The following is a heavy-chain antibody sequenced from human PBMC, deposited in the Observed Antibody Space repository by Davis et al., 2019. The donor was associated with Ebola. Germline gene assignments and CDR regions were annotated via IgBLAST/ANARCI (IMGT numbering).Heavy chain of an antibody. CDR3: ARVQTWYYFDSSDSPSWFDT. J-gene: IGHJ5*02. CDR2: IIPMFRSP. V-gene: IGHV1-69*13. CDR1: GGTFSSFG. D-gene: IGHD3-9*01. Sequence: SVKVSCKASGGTFSSFGFGWVRRAPGQGLEWMGGIIPMFRSPHYAQKFQGRVTITADESTTTTYMELSSLRSDDTAVYFCARVQTWYYFDSSDSPSWFDTWGQGTQVTVSS.